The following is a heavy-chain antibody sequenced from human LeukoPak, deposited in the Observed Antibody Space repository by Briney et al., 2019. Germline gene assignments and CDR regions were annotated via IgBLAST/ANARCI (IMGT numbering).Heavy chain of an antibody. CDR3: ARGGYSGYGRYYYYYMDV. Sequence: ASVKVSCKASGYTFTSYGISWVRQSPGQGLEWMGWISTYNGNTNYAQKLQGRVTMTTDTSTSTAYMELRSLRSDDTAVYYCARGGYSGYGRYYYYYMDVWGKGTTVTVSS. D-gene: IGHD5-12*01. CDR1: GYTFTSYG. CDR2: ISTYNGNT. J-gene: IGHJ6*03. V-gene: IGHV1-18*01.